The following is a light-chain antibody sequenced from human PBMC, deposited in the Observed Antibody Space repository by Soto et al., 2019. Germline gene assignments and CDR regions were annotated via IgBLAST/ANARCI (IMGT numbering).Light chain of an antibody. CDR2: GAS. CDR1: QSVSSSY. J-gene: IGKJ5*01. CDR3: QQYGSSSIT. V-gene: IGKV3-20*01. Sequence: EILITQSPGTLSLSPGERATLSCRASQSVSSSYLAWYQQKLGQAPRLLIYGASSRETGIPDRFSGSGSGTDFTLTISRLEPEDFAVDYCQQYGSSSITFGQGTRLEIK.